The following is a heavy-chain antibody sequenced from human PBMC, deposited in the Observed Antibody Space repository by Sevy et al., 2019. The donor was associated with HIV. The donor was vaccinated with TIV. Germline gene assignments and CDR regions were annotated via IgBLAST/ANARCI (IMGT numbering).Heavy chain of an antibody. CDR2: IIPIFGTA. J-gene: IGHJ6*03. CDR1: GGTFSSYA. CDR3: ARGGVWFGELLPEPYYYYYYMDV. D-gene: IGHD3-10*01. Sequence: ASVKVSCKASGGTFSSYAISWVRQAPGQGLEWMGGIIPIFGTANYAQKFQGRVTITADKSTSTAYMGVSSLRSEDTAVYYCARGGVWFGELLPEPYYYYYYMDVWGKGTTVTVSS. V-gene: IGHV1-69*06.